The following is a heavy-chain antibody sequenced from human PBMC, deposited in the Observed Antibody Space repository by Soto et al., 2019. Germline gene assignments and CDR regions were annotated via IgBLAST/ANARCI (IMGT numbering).Heavy chain of an antibody. D-gene: IGHD1-1*01. J-gene: IGHJ4*02. CDR3: ARTVAGTQYYFDF. CDR1: GGSISSISHS. Sequence: SETLSLTCTVSGGSISSISHSWGWIRQSPGQGLEWIGNIFYNGITYYNPSLKSRVTISADTSKNHFSLKLRSVTVADTAVYSCARTVAGTQYYFDFLGQGSLVTVCS. CDR2: IFYNGIT. V-gene: IGHV4-39*02.